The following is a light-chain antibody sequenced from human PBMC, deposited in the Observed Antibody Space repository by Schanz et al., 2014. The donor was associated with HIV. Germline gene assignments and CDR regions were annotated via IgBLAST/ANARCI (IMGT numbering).Light chain of an antibody. Sequence: EIVMTQSPVTLSVSPGERATLSCRASQSVSSNLAWYQQKPGQAPRLLIYDASIRATGVPARFSGSGSGTDFTLTISSLEPEDFAVYYCQQRSDWPPEVTFGPGTKVDIK. CDR2: DAS. V-gene: IGKV3-11*01. CDR3: QQRSDWPPEVT. CDR1: QSVSSN. J-gene: IGKJ3*01.